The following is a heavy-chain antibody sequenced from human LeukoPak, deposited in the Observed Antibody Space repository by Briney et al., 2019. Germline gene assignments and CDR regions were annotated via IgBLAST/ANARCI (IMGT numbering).Heavy chain of an antibody. CDR1: GYTSTGYY. J-gene: IGHJ4*02. CDR3: ASWEVGTTVTTSDY. Sequence: ASVTVSCKASGYTSTGYYMHWVRQAPGQGLEWMGWINPNSGGTNYAQKFQGRVTMTRDTSISTAYMELSSLRSEDTAVYYCASWEVGTTVTTSDYWGQGTLVTVSS. V-gene: IGHV1-2*02. D-gene: IGHD4-17*01. CDR2: INPNSGGT.